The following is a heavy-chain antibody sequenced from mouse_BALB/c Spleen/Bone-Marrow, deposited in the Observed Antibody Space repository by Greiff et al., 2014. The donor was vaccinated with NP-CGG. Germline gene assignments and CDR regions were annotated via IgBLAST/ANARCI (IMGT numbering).Heavy chain of an antibody. V-gene: IGHV14-3*02. D-gene: IGHD2-2*01. Sequence: EVKLMESGAELVKPGASVKLSCTASGFNIKDTYIHWVMQRPEQGLAWIGRIDPASGDTKFDPKFQGKATITADTSSNTAYLQVTSLTSEDTAVYYCARVNPWYFDVWGAGTTVTASS. CDR3: ARVNPWYFDV. CDR2: IDPASGDT. J-gene: IGHJ1*01. CDR1: GFNIKDTY.